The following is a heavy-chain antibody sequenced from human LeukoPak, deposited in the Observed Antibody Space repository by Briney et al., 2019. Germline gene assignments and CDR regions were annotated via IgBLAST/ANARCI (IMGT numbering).Heavy chain of an antibody. J-gene: IGHJ4*02. CDR3: ARDLHSSGWWSGFDY. V-gene: IGHV1-18*01. CDR2: ISAYNGNA. D-gene: IGHD6-19*01. CDR1: GYPFTSYG. Sequence: ASVKVSCKASGYPFTSYGVSWVRQAPGQGLEWMGWISAYNGNANYAQKLQGRVTMTTDTSTSTAYMELRSLRSDDTAVYYCARDLHSSGWWSGFDYWGQGTLVTVSS.